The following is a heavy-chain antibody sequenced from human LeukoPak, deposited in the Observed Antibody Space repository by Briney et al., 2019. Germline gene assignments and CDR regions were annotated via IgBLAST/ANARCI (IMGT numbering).Heavy chain of an antibody. CDR2: INSDGSST. D-gene: IGHD1-26*01. J-gene: IGHJ4*02. CDR1: GFTFSSYW. V-gene: IGHV3-74*01. CDR3: ARATGSFYSLGY. Sequence: GGSLRLSCAASGFTFSSYWMHWVRHAPGKGLVWVSRINSDGSSTSYADSVKGRFTVSRDNAKNTLYLQMNSLRAEDTAVYYCARATGSFYSLGYWGQGTLVTVSS.